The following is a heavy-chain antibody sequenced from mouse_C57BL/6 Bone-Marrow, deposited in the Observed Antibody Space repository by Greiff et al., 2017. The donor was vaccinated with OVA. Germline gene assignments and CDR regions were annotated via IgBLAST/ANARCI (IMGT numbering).Heavy chain of an antibody. CDR1: GYSFTGYF. CDR3: ARHCYTWFAY. Sequence: VQLQQSGPELVKPGDSVKISCKVSGYSFTGYFMNWVMQSHGQSLEWIGRINPYNGDTFYNQKFKGKATLTVDKSSSTAHLELRSLTSEDSAVYYCARHCYTWFAYWGQGTLVTVSA. J-gene: IGHJ3*01. D-gene: IGHD2-12*01. V-gene: IGHV1-20*01. CDR2: INPYNGDT.